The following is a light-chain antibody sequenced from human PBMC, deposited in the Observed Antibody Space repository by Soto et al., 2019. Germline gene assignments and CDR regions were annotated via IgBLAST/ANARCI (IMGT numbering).Light chain of an antibody. CDR3: QQYNKWPWT. V-gene: IGKV3-15*01. Sequence: IGLTQSPGTLSLSQGDRAALSCRASQSVSNNYLAWYQQKPGQAPRLLIFGASARATGVPARFSGSGSGTLFTLTISSLQSEDFGVYYCQQYNKWPWTFGQGTKVDIK. CDR1: QSVSNN. J-gene: IGKJ1*01. CDR2: GAS.